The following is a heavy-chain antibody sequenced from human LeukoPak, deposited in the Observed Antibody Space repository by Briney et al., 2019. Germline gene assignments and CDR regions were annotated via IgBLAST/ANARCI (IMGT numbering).Heavy chain of an antibody. Sequence: SETLSLTCTVSGGSISGYYWSWIRQPPGKGLEWIGEINHSGSTNYNPSLKSRVTISVDTSKNQFSLKLSSVTAADTAVYYCARQPFYDYVWGSYRYYFDYWGQGTLVTVSS. CDR3: ARQPFYDYVWGSYRYYFDY. CDR2: INHSGST. J-gene: IGHJ4*02. D-gene: IGHD3-16*02. V-gene: IGHV4-34*01. CDR1: GGSISGYY.